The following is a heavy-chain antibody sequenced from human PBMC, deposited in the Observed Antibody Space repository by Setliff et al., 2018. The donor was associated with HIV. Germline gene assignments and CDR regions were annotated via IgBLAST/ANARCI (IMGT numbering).Heavy chain of an antibody. Sequence: LRLSCAASGFTFSSHAMHWVRQAPGKGLEWVAIISYDETNQHYADSVKGRFTISRDNSKNTLYLQMNSLRAEDTAVYYCASGPLGAAAGIFDYWGQGTLVTVSS. CDR2: ISYDETNQ. J-gene: IGHJ4*02. CDR1: GFTFSSHA. V-gene: IGHV3-30*04. D-gene: IGHD6-13*01. CDR3: ASGPLGAAAGIFDY.